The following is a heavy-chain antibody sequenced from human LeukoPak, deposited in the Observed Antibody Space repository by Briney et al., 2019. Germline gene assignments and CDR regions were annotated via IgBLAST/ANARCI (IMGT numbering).Heavy chain of an antibody. CDR1: GYTFTSYG. Sequence: ASVKVSCKASGYTFTSYGISWVRQAPGQGLEWMGWISAYNGNTNYAQKLQGRVTMTTDTSTSTDYMELRSLRSDDTAVYYCARARPSSSWYGDYTYTKHLYYFDYWGQGTLVTVSS. D-gene: IGHD6-13*01. J-gene: IGHJ4*02. V-gene: IGHV1-18*01. CDR3: ARARPSSSWYGDYTYTKHLYYFDY. CDR2: ISAYNGNT.